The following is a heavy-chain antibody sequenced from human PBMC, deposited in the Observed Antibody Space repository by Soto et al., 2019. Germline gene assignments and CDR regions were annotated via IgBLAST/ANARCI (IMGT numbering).Heavy chain of an antibody. D-gene: IGHD5-18*01. V-gene: IGHV5-51*01. CDR1: GYSFTSYW. J-gene: IGHJ3*02. CDR3: ARYRASTGLCNPGTAMVMGAFDI. Sequence: GESLKISCKGSGYSFTSYWIGRVRQMPGKGLGWMGIIYPGDSDTRYSRYFQGQINIPADKYINTAYLQWSSLKASDTDMYYCARYRASTGLCNPGTAMVMGAFDIWGQGTMVTVSS. CDR2: IYPGDSDT.